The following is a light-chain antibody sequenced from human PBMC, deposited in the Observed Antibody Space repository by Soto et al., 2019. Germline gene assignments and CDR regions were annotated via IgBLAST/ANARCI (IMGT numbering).Light chain of an antibody. CDR2: DAS. CDR1: QNINNNY. Sequence: VLTQSPGTLSLSPGGSATLSCRASQNINNNYLAWYQHKPGQAPRLLMYDASLRATGVPDRFSGSGSGTDFTLTISSLQAEDVAVYYCQQYYSTPWTFGQGTKVDIK. CDR3: QQYYSTPWT. V-gene: IGKV3-20*01. J-gene: IGKJ1*01.